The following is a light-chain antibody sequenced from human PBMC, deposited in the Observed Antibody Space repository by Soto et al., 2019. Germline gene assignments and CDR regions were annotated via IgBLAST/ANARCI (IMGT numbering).Light chain of an antibody. J-gene: IGKJ1*01. V-gene: IGKV1-6*01. CDR3: LQDFNYPWT. Sequence: AIQMTQSPSSLSASVGDRVTITFRASPGIRTDLGWYQQKPGKAPKLLIYSASSLQSGVPSRFTGTASGTDFTLTISSLQPEDFATYYCLQDFNYPWTFGQGTKVDI. CDR2: SAS. CDR1: PGIRTD.